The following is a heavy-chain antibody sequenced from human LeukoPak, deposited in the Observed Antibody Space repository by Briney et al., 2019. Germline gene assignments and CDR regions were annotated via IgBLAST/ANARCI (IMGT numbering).Heavy chain of an antibody. CDR2: INYRGST. J-gene: IGHJ4*02. Sequence: SETLSLTCAAYGGSFSGNYWSWVRQPPGKGLEWIGEINYRGSTNYNPSLKSRVAISVDTSKNQFSLKVNSVTAADTAVYYCARVPESVGINYFDSWGQGTLVTVSS. CDR3: ARVPESVGINYFDS. D-gene: IGHD1-26*01. V-gene: IGHV4-34*01. CDR1: GGSFSGNY.